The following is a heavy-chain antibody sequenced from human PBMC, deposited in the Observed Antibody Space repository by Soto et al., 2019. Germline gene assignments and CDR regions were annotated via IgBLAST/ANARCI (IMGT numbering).Heavy chain of an antibody. CDR3: AKDHPGEDAFAI. CDR2: TSHSGIT. Sequence: SETLSLTCVVSGASITIENWWNCARQAPGKGLEWVGETSHSGITNYNPSLKSRATISVDLSRNQFSLKLDSVTAADTAVYYCAKDHPGEDAFAIWGQGRMVTVSS. D-gene: IGHD7-27*01. CDR1: GASITIENW. J-gene: IGHJ3*02. V-gene: IGHV4-4*02.